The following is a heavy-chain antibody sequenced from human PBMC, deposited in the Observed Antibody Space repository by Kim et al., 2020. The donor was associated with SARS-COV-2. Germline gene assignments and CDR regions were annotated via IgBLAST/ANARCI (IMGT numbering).Heavy chain of an antibody. J-gene: IGHJ4*02. Sequence: GGSLRLSCAASGFTFSDYYMSWIRQAPGKGLEWVSYISNGGSTIYYADSVEGRFTISRDNAKNSLYLQMNSLRAEDTAVYYCARDNNGDGGTTTYDYWGQGTLVTVSS. CDR1: GFTFSDYY. D-gene: IGHD1-26*01. V-gene: IGHV3-11*01. CDR3: ARDNNGDGGTTTYDY. CDR2: ISNGGSTI.